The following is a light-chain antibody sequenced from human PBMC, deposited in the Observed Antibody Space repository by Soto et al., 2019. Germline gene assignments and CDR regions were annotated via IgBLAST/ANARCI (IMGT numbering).Light chain of an antibody. CDR1: QSVSSSY. V-gene: IGKV3-20*01. J-gene: IGKJ3*01. CDR2: GAS. CDR3: QQYGGSPPRFT. Sequence: EIVLTQSPGTLSLSPGERATLSCRASQSVSSSYLAWYQRKPGQAPRLLIYGASSRATGIPDRFSGSGSGTDFTLTISGLEPEDFSVYYCQQYGGSPPRFTFGPGTKVDIK.